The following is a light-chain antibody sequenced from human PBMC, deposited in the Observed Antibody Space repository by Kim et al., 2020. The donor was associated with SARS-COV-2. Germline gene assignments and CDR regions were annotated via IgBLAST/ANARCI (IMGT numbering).Light chain of an antibody. V-gene: IGLV3-1*01. CDR3: QAWESSTVV. CDR1: KLGDKY. J-gene: IGLJ2*01. CDR2: QDS. Sequence: SVSPGQTASITCSGDKLGDKYACWYQQKPGQSPVLVIYQDSKLPSGIPERFSGSNSGNTATLTISVTQAMDETDYYCQAWESSTVVFGGGTQLTVL.